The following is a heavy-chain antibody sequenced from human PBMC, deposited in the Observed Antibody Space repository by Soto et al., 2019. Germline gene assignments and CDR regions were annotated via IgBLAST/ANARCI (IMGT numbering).Heavy chain of an antibody. J-gene: IGHJ5*02. CDR1: GFSFHTYA. Sequence: GGSLRLSCAASGFSFHTYAMTWVRQTPGKGLEWVSTLSDSGGTIFYADSVKGRFTISRDNSKNTLYLQMNNLRVEDTAIYYCAKDRPNDYSRGDWFDPWGQGTLVTVSS. D-gene: IGHD1-1*01. V-gene: IGHV3-23*01. CDR3: AKDRPNDYSRGDWFDP. CDR2: LSDSGGTI.